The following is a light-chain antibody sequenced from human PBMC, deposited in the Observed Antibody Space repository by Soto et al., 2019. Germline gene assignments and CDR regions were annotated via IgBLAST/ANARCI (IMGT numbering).Light chain of an antibody. CDR1: QSVSSIY. V-gene: IGKV3-20*01. CDR2: GAS. Sequence: EIVLTQSPGTLSLSPGERATLSCRASQSVSSIYLAWYQQKPGQAPRLVIYGASNRATGVPDRFSGSGSGTFFSLTISRLEREDFAVYYWQQYGGSWTFGQGTKVEIK. J-gene: IGKJ1*01. CDR3: QQYGGSWT.